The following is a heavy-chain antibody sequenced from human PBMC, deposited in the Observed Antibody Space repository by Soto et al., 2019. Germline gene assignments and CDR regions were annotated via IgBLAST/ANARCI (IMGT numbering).Heavy chain of an antibody. CDR3: ATAIADDAFDI. CDR1: GYTFTSYV. Sequence: ASVKVSCKASGYTFTSYVMHWVRQAPGQRLEWMGWINAGNGNTKYSQKFQGRVTITRDTSASTAYMELSSLRFEDTAVYFCATAIADDAFDIWGRGTMVTVSS. V-gene: IGHV1-3*01. J-gene: IGHJ3*02. D-gene: IGHD2-2*01. CDR2: INAGNGNT.